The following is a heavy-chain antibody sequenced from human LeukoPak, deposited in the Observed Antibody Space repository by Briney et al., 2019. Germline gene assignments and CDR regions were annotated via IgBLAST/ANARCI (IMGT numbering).Heavy chain of an antibody. J-gene: IGHJ4*02. D-gene: IGHD6-13*01. V-gene: IGHV1-69*13. Sequence: GASVKVSCKASGGTFSSYAISWVRQAPGQGLEWMGGIIPIFGTANYAQKFQGRVTITADESTSAAYMELSSLRSEDTAVYYCARNIAAAGTFDYWGQGTLVTVSS. CDR2: IIPIFGTA. CDR3: ARNIAAAGTFDY. CDR1: GGTFSSYA.